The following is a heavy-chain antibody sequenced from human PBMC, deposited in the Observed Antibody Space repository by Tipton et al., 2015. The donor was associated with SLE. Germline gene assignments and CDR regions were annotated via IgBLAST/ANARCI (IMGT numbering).Heavy chain of an antibody. V-gene: IGHV3-7*01. J-gene: IGHJ4*02. D-gene: IGHD6-13*01. CDR2: IKADGSAK. CDR1: GFTLNTYW. Sequence: GSLRLSCAVSGFTLNTYWMNWVRQAPGKGLEWVANIKADGSAKHYVDSVKGRFTISRDNAKNSLYLQMNSLRVEDTAVYYCAKGQHQLASFDYWGQGTLVTVSS. CDR3: AKGQHQLASFDY.